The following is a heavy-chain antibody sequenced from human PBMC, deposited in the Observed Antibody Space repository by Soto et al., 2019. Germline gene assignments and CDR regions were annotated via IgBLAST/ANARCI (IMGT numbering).Heavy chain of an antibody. CDR1: GFTFSSYL. Sequence: HPGGSLRLSCAASGFTFSSYLMHWVRQAPGKGLVWVSRINSDGSSTSYADSVKGRFTISRDNAKNTLYLQMNSLRAEDTAVYYCARGGSSSSVYNWFDPWGQGTLVTVSS. CDR2: INSDGSST. J-gene: IGHJ5*02. D-gene: IGHD6-6*01. CDR3: ARGGSSSSVYNWFDP. V-gene: IGHV3-74*01.